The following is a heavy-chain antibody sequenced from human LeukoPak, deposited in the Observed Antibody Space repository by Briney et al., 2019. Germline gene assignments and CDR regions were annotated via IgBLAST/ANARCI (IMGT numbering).Heavy chain of an antibody. V-gene: IGHV3-11*01. CDR3: AREGVSGWLQLLGAFDI. CDR1: GFTFSDYY. J-gene: IGHJ3*02. CDR2: ISSSGSTI. Sequence: PGGSLRLSFAASGFTFSDYYMSWIRQAPGKGLEWVSYISSSGSTIYYADSVKGRFTISRDNAKNSLYLQMNSLRAEDTAVYYCAREGVSGWLQLLGAFDIWGQGTMVTVSS. D-gene: IGHD5-24*01.